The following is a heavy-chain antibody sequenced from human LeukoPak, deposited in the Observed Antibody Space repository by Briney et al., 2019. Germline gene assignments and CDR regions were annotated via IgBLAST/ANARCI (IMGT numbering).Heavy chain of an antibody. V-gene: IGHV3-11*01. CDR1: GFIFNAYY. Sequence: PAGSLRLSCAAYGFIFNAYYMTWLGQAPGQELEGVSYISSSDPTFYYAYSVKGRFTISRDNAKTSLYMHMLSLRAADTAVYYCARDRFSGSYALDYWGQGTLVTVSS. CDR2: ISSSDPTF. J-gene: IGHJ4*02. CDR3: ARDRFSGSYALDY. D-gene: IGHD1-26*01.